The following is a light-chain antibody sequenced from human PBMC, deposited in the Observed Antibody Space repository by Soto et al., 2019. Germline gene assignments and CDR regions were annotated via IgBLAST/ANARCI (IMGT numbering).Light chain of an antibody. J-gene: IGKJ5*01. CDR1: HGISSY. CDR3: QQLNSYPQT. V-gene: IGKV1-9*01. Sequence: IQVTQSPSSLSASVGDRVTITCRASHGISSYLAWYQQKPGRAPTLLVYSTSTLQTGVPSRFSGSGSGPDFTLTISGLQPEDSATYFCQQLNSYPQTFGQGTRLEIK. CDR2: STS.